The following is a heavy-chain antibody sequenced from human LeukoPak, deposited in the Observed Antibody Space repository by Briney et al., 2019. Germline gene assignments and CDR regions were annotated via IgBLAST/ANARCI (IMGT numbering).Heavy chain of an antibody. CDR2: IYYSGST. D-gene: IGHD5-12*01. CDR3: ASNRRGGYNFHWFDP. CDR1: GGSISSGGYY. J-gene: IGHJ5*02. Sequence: SETLSLTCTVSGGSISSGGYYWSWIRQHPGKGLEWIGYIYYSGSTYYNPSLKSRVTISVDTSKNQFSLKLSSVTAADTAVYYCASNRRGGYNFHWFDPWGQGTLVTVSS. V-gene: IGHV4-31*03.